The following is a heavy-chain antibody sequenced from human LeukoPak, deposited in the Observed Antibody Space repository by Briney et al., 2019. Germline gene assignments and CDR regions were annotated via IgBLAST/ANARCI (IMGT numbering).Heavy chain of an antibody. V-gene: IGHV3-23*01. D-gene: IGHD2-2*01. CDR3: AKDIVVVPAASDAFDI. CDR1: GFTFSSYA. Sequence: GGSLRLSCGASGFTFSSYAMSWVRQAPGKGLEWVSSISGSGATIYYADSVKGRFTISRDNSKNTLYLQMNTLRAEDTAVYYCAKDIVVVPAASDAFDIWGQGTMVTVSS. CDR2: ISGSGATI. J-gene: IGHJ3*02.